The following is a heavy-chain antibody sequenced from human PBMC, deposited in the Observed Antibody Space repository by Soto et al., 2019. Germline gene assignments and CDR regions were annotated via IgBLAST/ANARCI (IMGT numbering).Heavy chain of an antibody. V-gene: IGHV3-9*01. Sequence: EAQLVESGGDLVQPGTSLRLSCAASGFTFDDYAMSWVRQVPGKGLEWVSGINWNSGTKGYADSVKGRFTISRDNAKNSLYLHMSRLRADDTALYYCTKDRVALIRGWFDTWGQGIQVTVAA. CDR2: INWNSGTK. J-gene: IGHJ5*02. D-gene: IGHD2-21*01. CDR1: GFTFDDYA. CDR3: TKDRVALIRGWFDT.